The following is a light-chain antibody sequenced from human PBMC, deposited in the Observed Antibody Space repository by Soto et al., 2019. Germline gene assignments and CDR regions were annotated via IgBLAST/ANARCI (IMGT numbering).Light chain of an antibody. CDR1: QSLLHSNGYNY. Sequence: DIVMTQSPLSLPVTPGEPASISCRSSQSLLHSNGYNYLDWYLQKPGQSPQLLISLGSNRASGVPGRFRGSGSGTDFTPKITRVEAEDVGVCYCMQALRTPAFGKGTKVDIK. V-gene: IGKV2-28*01. CDR3: MQALRTPA. CDR2: LGS. J-gene: IGKJ1*01.